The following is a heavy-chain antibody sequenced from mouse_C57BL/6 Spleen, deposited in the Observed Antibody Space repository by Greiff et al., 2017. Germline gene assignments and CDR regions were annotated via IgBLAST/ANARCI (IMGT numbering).Heavy chain of an antibody. V-gene: IGHV1-19*01. CDR2: INPYNGGT. J-gene: IGHJ3*01. CDR3: RIYDGYFPTH. CDR1: GYTFTDYY. D-gene: IGHD2-3*01. Sequence: VQLQQSGPVLVKPGASVKMSCKASGYTFTDYYMNWVKQSHGKSLEWIGVINPYNGGTSYNQKFKGKATLTVDKSSSTAYMELNSLTSEDSAVYYSRIYDGYFPTHWGEETLGTVSA.